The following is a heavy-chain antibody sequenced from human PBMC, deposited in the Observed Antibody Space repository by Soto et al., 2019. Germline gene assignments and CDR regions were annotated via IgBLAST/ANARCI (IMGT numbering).Heavy chain of an antibody. CDR1: AASVNSDNYW. V-gene: IGHV4-61*01. J-gene: IGHJ5*02. D-gene: IGHD3-3*01. CDR2: VYYSGST. Sequence: SETLSLTCTVSAASVNSDNYWWSWIRQPPGKGLEWIGYVYYSGSTNYNPSLKSRATISLDTSKNQFSLKMTSMSSPDTAFYYGARGVFRFLQWFDPWGQGTLVTVSS. CDR3: ARGVFRFLQWFDP.